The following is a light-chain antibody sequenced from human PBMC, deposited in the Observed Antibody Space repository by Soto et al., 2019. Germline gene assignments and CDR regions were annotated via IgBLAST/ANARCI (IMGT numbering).Light chain of an antibody. Sequence: QSVLTQPASVSGSPGQSITISCTATSSDVGGYNYVSWYQQHPGKAPKLIIYEVSSRPSGVSNRFSGSKSGNTASLTISGLQAEDEADYYCSSYTGSLTLLFGGGTKVTVL. CDR3: SSYTGSLTLL. J-gene: IGLJ2*01. CDR1: SSDVGGYNY. CDR2: EVS. V-gene: IGLV2-14*01.